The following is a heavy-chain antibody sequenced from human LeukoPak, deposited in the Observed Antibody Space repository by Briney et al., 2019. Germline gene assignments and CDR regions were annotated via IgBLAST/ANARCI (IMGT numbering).Heavy chain of an antibody. V-gene: IGHV4-59*08. J-gene: IGHJ4*02. CDR1: GGSISSYY. D-gene: IGHD5-12*01. CDR3: ARGLPSGVEVWIALH. Sequence: SETLSLTCTVSGGSISSYYWSWIRQPPGKGLEWIGYIYYSGSTNYNPSLKSRVTISVDTSKNQFSLKLSSVTAADTAVYYCARGLPSGVEVWIALHWGQGTLVTVSS. CDR2: IYYSGST.